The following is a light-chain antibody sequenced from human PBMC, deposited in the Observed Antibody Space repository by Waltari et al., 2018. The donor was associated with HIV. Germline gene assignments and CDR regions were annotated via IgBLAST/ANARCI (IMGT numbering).Light chain of an antibody. V-gene: IGLV2-14*01. J-gene: IGLJ1*01. CDR2: EVS. CDR3: SSYTSSSTLPYV. Sequence: QSALTQPASVSGSPGQSITISCTGTSSDVGGYNYVSWYQQHPGKAPKLMIYEVSNRPSGVSHRFSRSKSGNTASLTISALQAEDEADYYCSSYTSSSTLPYVFGTGTKVTVL. CDR1: SSDVGGYNY.